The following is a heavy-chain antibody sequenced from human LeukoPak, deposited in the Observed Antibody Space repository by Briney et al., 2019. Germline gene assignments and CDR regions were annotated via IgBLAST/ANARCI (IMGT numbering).Heavy chain of an antibody. D-gene: IGHD2-21*02. Sequence: GGSLRLSCAASGFTFSSYSMNWVRQAPGKGLEWVSSISISSSYIYYADSVKGRFTTSRDKAKNSLWLQMNRLRAEDTAVYYCSRYCGGDCYRGVDYWGQGTLVTVSS. J-gene: IGHJ4*02. V-gene: IGHV3-21*01. CDR2: ISISSSYI. CDR3: SRYCGGDCYRGVDY. CDR1: GFTFSSYS.